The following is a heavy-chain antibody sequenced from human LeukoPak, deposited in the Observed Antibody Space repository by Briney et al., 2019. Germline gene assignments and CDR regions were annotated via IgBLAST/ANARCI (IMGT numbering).Heavy chain of an antibody. CDR1: GGSFSGYY. CDR2: INHSGST. CDR3: ARLRYGEGY. D-gene: IGHD4-17*01. Sequence: PSETLSLTCAVYGGSFSGYYWSWIRQPPGKGLEWIGEINHSGSTNYNPSLKSRVTISVGTSKNQFSLKLSSVTAADTAVYYCARLRYGEGYWGQGTLVAVSS. J-gene: IGHJ4*02. V-gene: IGHV4-34*01.